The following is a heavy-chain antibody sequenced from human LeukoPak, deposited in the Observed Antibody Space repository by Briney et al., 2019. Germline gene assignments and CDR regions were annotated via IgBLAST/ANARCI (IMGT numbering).Heavy chain of an antibody. CDR1: GFTFDDYA. J-gene: IGHJ4*02. V-gene: IGHV3-9*03. D-gene: IGHD3-22*01. CDR2: ISWMSVSI. Sequence: PGRSLRLSCAASGFTFDDYAMHGVRQPPGKGLVWVSGISWMSVSIGYADSVRGRFTISRDNAKNYLYLQMHSLRAEDMAVYYCAKEVYYDRSGYYSSFDYWAQETLVSVSS. CDR3: AKEVYYDRSGYYSSFDY.